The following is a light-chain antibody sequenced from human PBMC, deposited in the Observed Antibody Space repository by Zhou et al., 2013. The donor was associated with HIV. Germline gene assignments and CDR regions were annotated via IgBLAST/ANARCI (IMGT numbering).Light chain of an antibody. CDR3: QQYGSSPYT. CDR1: QNVSSNS. CDR2: GAS. J-gene: IGKJ2*01. V-gene: IGKV3-20*01. Sequence: EIVLTQSPGTLSLSPGERATLSCRASQNVSSNSLAWYQQKPGQAPRLLISGASNTATGIPDRFSGSGSGTDFTLTISRLEPEDFAVFYCQQYGSSPYTFGRGTKLEIK.